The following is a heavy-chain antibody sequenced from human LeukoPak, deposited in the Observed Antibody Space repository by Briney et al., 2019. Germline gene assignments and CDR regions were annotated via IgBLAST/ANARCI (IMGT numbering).Heavy chain of an antibody. D-gene: IGHD3-22*01. CDR1: GFTFSSYE. CDR2: ISSSSSTI. CDR3: ARGGYSGITMIVVVIPSPDYYMDV. J-gene: IGHJ6*03. V-gene: IGHV3-48*01. Sequence: SGGSLRLSCAASGFTFSSYEMNWVRQAPGKGLEWVSYISSSSSTIYYADSVKGRFTISRDNAKNSLYLQMNSLRAEDTAVYYCARGGYSGITMIVVVIPSPDYYMDVWGKGTTVTVSS.